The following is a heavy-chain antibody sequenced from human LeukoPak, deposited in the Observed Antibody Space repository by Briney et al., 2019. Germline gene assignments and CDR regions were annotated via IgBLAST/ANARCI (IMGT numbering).Heavy chain of an antibody. J-gene: IGHJ4*02. V-gene: IGHV3-53*01. Sequence: PGGSLRLSCAASGFNVSSNYMSWVRQAPGKGLEWVSVIYSSGDTYYADSVKGRFTISRDNSKNMLYLQMNGLRAEDTAVYYCARVGSGSQPRRYYFDYWGQGTLVTVSS. CDR3: ARVGSGSQPRRYYFDY. CDR2: IYSSGDT. D-gene: IGHD1-26*01. CDR1: GFNVSSNY.